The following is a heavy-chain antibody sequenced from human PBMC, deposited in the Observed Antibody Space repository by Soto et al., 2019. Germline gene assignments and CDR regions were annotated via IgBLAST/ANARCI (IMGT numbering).Heavy chain of an antibody. CDR1: GYTFTKNV. CDR2: MNPNSGNT. J-gene: IGHJ4*01. V-gene: IGHV1-8*01. D-gene: IGHD6-19*01. Sequence: ASVKVSCKPSGYTFTKNVINWVRQAPGQGLEWIGWMNPNSGNTGCAQKFKGRVTMTRSTSLGTAYIELSSLTSDDTAVYYCARVMSAGNSDYWGHGTLVTVSS. CDR3: ARVMSAGNSDY.